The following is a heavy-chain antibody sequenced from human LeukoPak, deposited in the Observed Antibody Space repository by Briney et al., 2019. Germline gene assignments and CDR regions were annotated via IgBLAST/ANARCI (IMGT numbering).Heavy chain of an antibody. J-gene: IGHJ2*01. CDR3: ARLHSGDSGYFYWYFDL. CDR1: GGSISSGDYY. D-gene: IGHD5-12*01. V-gene: IGHV4-30-4*08. CDR2: IYYSGST. Sequence: SETLSLTCTVSGGSISSGDYYWSWIRQPPGKGLEWIGYIYYSGSTYYNPSLKSRVTISLDTSKNQFSLELSSVTAADTAVYYCARLHSGDSGYFYWYFDLWGRGTLVTVSS.